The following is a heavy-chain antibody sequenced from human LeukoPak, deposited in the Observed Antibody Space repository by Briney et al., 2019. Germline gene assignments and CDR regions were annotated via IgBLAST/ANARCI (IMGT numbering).Heavy chain of an antibody. CDR1: GYSISSGYY. Sequence: PSETLSLTCAVSGYSISSGYYWGWIRQPPGKGLEWIGSIYHSGSTYYNPSLKSRVTIPVDTPKNQFSLKLSSVTAADTAVYYCARQAYDSSGYHGYWGQGTLVTVSS. CDR2: IYHSGST. V-gene: IGHV4-38-2*01. D-gene: IGHD3-22*01. CDR3: ARQAYDSSGYHGY. J-gene: IGHJ4*02.